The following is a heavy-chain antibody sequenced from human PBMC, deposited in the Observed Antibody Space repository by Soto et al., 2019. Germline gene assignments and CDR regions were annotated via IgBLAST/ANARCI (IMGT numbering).Heavy chain of an antibody. V-gene: IGHV1-18*01. J-gene: IGHJ5*01. Sequence: GASVKVSCKASGYSFTTYGISWVRQAPGQGLEWMGWISTYNGNTKYAQKLQGRVSMTTDTSTSIAYMEMSSLRSDDTAVYYCARDWTGSGSYYTRAFDSWGQGTQVTVSS. CDR2: ISTYNGNT. CDR1: GYSFTTYG. CDR3: ARDWTGSGSYYTRAFDS. D-gene: IGHD3-10*01.